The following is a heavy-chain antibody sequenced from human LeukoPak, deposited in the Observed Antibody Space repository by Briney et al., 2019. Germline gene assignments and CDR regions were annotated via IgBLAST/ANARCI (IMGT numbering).Heavy chain of an antibody. Sequence: GGSLRLSCVASGFSVSSYGMSWVRQAPGKAPEWVSLLYSNGGTYYADSVKGRFIISRDNSKNTLYLQMNNLRVEDTAVYHCVRDRAEGRAWVEFDPWGQGTVVTVTS. CDR1: GFSVSSYG. J-gene: IGHJ5*02. V-gene: IGHV3-66*03. CDR3: VRDRAEGRAWVEFDP. CDR2: LYSNGGT.